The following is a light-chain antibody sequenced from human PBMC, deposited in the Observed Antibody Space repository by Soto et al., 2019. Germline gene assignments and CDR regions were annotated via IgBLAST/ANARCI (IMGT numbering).Light chain of an antibody. CDR1: SSDVGNYEL. Sequence: QSVLTQPASVSGSPGQSITISCLGTSSDVGNYELVSWYQQLPGKAPKLIIYEVTKRPSGVPNRFSGSKSGNTASLTISGLLAEDEADYHCCSFAGGSTYVVFGGGTKLTVL. CDR2: EVT. CDR3: CSFAGGSTYVV. J-gene: IGLJ2*01. V-gene: IGLV2-23*02.